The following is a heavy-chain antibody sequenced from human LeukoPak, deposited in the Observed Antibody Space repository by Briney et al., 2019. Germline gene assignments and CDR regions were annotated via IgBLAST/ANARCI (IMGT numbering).Heavy chain of an antibody. CDR2: IYYSGST. Sequence: SETLSLTCTVSDGSISSGGYYWSWIRQHPGKGLEWIGYIYYSGSTYYNPSLKSRVTISVDTSKNQFSLKLSSVTAADTAVYYCARRVITSFSDYYGMDVWGQGTTVTVSS. V-gene: IGHV4-31*03. J-gene: IGHJ6*02. D-gene: IGHD3-22*01. CDR1: DGSISSGGYY. CDR3: ARRVITSFSDYYGMDV.